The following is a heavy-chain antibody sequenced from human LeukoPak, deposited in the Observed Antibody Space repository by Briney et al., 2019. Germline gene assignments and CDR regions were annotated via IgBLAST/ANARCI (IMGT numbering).Heavy chain of an antibody. CDR2: ISSSRSTI. D-gene: IGHD6-6*01. J-gene: IGHJ4*02. CDR3: AREPSIAAPGY. CDR1: GFTFSGYS. Sequence: GGSLRLSCAASGFTFSGYSMNWVRQAPGEGLEWVSYISSSRSTIYYADSVKGRFTISRDNAKNSLYLQMNSLRAEDTAVYYCAREPSIAAPGYWGQGTLVTVSS. V-gene: IGHV3-48*04.